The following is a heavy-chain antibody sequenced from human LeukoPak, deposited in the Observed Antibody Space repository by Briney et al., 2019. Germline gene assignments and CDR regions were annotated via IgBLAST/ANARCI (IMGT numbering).Heavy chain of an antibody. Sequence: SETLSLTCTVSGGSLSSGDYYWSWIRQPPGKGLGWIGYIYCSGSTYYNPSLKSRVTISLDTSKNQLSLKLSSVTAADTAVYYCARGNGSGSYRYFQHWGQGTLVTVSS. J-gene: IGHJ1*01. CDR2: IYCSGST. D-gene: IGHD3-10*01. CDR1: GGSLSSGDYY. CDR3: ARGNGSGSYRYFQH. V-gene: IGHV4-30-4*01.